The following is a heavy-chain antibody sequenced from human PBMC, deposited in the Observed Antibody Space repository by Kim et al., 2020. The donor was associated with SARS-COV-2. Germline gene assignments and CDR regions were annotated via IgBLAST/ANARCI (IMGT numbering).Heavy chain of an antibody. CDR2: IIPIFGTA. V-gene: IGHV1-69*13. D-gene: IGHD5-18*01. CDR1: GGTFSSYA. Sequence: SVKVSCKASGGTFSSYAISWVRQAPGQGLEWMGGIIPIFGTANYAQKFQDRVTITADESTSTAYMELSSLRSEDTAVYYCARIDTAMVIYYYYGMDVWGQGTTVTVSS. CDR3: ARIDTAMVIYYYYGMDV. J-gene: IGHJ6*02.